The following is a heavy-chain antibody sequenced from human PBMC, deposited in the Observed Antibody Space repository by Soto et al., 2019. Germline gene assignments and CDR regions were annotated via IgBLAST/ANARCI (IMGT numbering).Heavy chain of an antibody. CDR3: ATLVVVPAASRGGGNYYYYYGMDV. CDR1: GFTFSSYS. CDR2: ISSSSSYI. J-gene: IGHJ6*02. V-gene: IGHV3-21*01. Sequence: GGSLRLSCAASGFTFSSYSMNWVRQAPGKGLEWVSSISSSSSYIYYADSVKGRFTISRDNAKNSLYLQMNSLRAEDTAVYYCATLVVVPAASRGGGNYYYYYGMDVWGQGTTVTVSS. D-gene: IGHD2-2*01.